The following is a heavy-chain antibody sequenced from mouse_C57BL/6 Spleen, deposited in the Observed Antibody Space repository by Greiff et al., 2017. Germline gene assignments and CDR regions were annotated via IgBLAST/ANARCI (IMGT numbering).Heavy chain of an antibody. J-gene: IGHJ2*01. D-gene: IGHD2-3*01. CDR2: IYPRSGNT. CDR3: ARSDGSRGYFDY. CDR1: GYTFTSYG. V-gene: IGHV1-81*01. Sequence: QVHVKQSGAELARPGASVKLSCKASGYTFTSYGISWVKQRTGQGLEWIGEIYPRSGNTYYNEKFKGKATLTADKSSSTAYMELRSLTSEDSAVYFCARSDGSRGYFDYWGQGTTLTVSS.